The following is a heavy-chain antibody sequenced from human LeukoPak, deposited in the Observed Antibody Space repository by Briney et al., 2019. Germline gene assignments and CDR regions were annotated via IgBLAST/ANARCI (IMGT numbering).Heavy chain of an antibody. D-gene: IGHD3-9*01. J-gene: IGHJ6*02. V-gene: IGHV3-21*01. CDR1: GFTFSSYS. Sequence: GGSLRLSCAASGFTFSSYSMNWVRQAPGKGLEWVSSISSSSSYIYYADSVKGRFTISRDNAKNSLYLQMNSLRAEDTAVYYCARGIGVLRYFGHYGMDVWGQGTTVTVSS. CDR3: ARGIGVLRYFGHYGMDV. CDR2: ISSSSSYI.